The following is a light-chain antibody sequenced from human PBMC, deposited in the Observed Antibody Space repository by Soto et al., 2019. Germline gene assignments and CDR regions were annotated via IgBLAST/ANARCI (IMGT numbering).Light chain of an antibody. CDR1: QAISSH. V-gene: IGKV1-9*01. Sequence: DIQLTQSPSFLSASVGDRVTITCRASQAISSHLAWHRQKPGKAPKLLIYAASTLQSGVPSRFSGSGSGTEFTLTISSLQPXXFATYYCQQLNSYPVTFGQGTKLEIK. CDR3: QQLNSYPVT. J-gene: IGKJ2*01. CDR2: AAS.